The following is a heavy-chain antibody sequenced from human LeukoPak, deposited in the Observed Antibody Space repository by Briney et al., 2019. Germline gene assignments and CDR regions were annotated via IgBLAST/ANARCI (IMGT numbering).Heavy chain of an antibody. V-gene: IGHV3-21*01. CDR2: ISSSYSYI. Sequence: GGSLRLSCAGSGFTFSSYTINWVRQAPGKGLEWVSSISSSYSYIYYADSVKGRFTISRDNAKNSVYLQMNSLREEDTAVYYCARDVRAYSSSSSAFDIWGQGTMVTASS. CDR3: ARDVRAYSSSSSAFDI. CDR1: GFTFSSYT. D-gene: IGHD6-6*01. J-gene: IGHJ3*02.